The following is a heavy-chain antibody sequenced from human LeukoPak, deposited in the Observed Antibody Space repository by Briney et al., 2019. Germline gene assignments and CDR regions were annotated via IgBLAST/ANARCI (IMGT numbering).Heavy chain of an antibody. CDR1: GYTFTSYH. V-gene: IGHV1-69*02. D-gene: IGHD3-22*01. J-gene: IGHJ4*02. CDR2: IIPILGIA. CDR3: ARQRYYYDSSGSLNLDY. Sequence: ASVKVSCKASGYTFTSYHMHWVRQAPGQGLEWMGRIIPILGIANYAQKFQGRVTITADKSTSTAYMELSSLRSEDTAVYYCARQRYYYDSSGSLNLDYWGQGTLVTVSS.